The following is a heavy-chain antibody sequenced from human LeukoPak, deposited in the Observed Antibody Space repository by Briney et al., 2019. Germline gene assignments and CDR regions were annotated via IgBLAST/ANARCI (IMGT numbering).Heavy chain of an antibody. Sequence: WASVKVSCKASGGTFSSYAISWVRQAPGQGLEWMGRIIPIFGTANYAQKFQGRVTITPDESTSTAYMELSSLRSEDTAVYYWAREDMITFGGVIDWGQVTLVTVSS. J-gene: IGHJ4*02. V-gene: IGHV1-69*13. CDR3: AREDMITFGGVID. D-gene: IGHD3-16*02. CDR2: IIPIFGTA. CDR1: GGTFSSYA.